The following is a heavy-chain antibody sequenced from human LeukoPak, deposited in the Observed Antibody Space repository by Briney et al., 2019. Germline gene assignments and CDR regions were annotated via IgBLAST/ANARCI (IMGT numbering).Heavy chain of an antibody. CDR1: EFTFSNYW. CDR3: ARGGTASFDP. D-gene: IGHD1-1*01. J-gene: IGHJ5*02. Sequence: GGSLRLSCAASEFTFSNYWMHWVRQAPGKGLVWVSRINNDGTGTTYADSVKGRFTISRDNAKNTLYLQMNSLRAEDTAVYYCARGGTASFDPWGQGTLVTVS. CDR2: INNDGTGT. V-gene: IGHV3-74*01.